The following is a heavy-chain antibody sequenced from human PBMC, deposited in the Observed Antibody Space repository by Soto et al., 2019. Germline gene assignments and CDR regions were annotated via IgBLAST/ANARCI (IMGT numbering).Heavy chain of an antibody. CDR2: IDPSDSYT. CDR1: GYSFTSYW. D-gene: IGHD6-13*01. Sequence: EVQLVQSGAEVKKPGESLRISCKGSGYSFTSYWISWVRQMPGKGLEWMGRIDPSDSYTNYSPSFQGHVTISADKSIXXAYLQWSSLKASDTAMYSCARRPYSSRGGYNWFDPWGQGTLVTVSS. J-gene: IGHJ5*02. CDR3: ARRPYSSRGGYNWFDP. V-gene: IGHV5-10-1*01.